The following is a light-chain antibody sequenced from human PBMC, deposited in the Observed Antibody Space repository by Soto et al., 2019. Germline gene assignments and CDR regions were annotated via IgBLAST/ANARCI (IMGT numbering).Light chain of an antibody. Sequence: DIQMTQSPSSLSASVGDRVTITCRASQSISSYLNWYQQKPGKAPKLLIYAAFSLQSGVPSRFSGSGSGTDFTLTISSLQPDDFATYYCQQYNSYSRTFGQGTKVDIK. V-gene: IGKV1-39*01. CDR2: AAF. CDR3: QQYNSYSRT. J-gene: IGKJ1*01. CDR1: QSISSY.